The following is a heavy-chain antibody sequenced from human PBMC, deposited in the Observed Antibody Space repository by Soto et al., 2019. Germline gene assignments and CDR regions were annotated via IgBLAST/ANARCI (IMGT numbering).Heavy chain of an antibody. J-gene: IGHJ4*02. CDR2: IIPIFGTA. D-gene: IGHD3-22*01. CDR1: GGTFSSYA. V-gene: IGHV1-69*06. CDR3: ARDEGYYDSSGYYYATYYFDY. Sequence: SVKVSCKASGGTFSSYAISWVRQAPGQGLEWMGGIIPIFGTANYAQKFQGRVTITADKSTSTAYMEPSSLRSEDTAVYYCARDEGYYDSSGYYYATYYFDYWGQGTLVTV.